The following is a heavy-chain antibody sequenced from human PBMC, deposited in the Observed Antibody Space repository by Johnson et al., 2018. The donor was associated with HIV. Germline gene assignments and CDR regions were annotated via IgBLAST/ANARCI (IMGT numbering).Heavy chain of an antibody. CDR2: ISGSGDST. J-gene: IGHJ3*02. CDR3: ARVQLLADDVFNI. Sequence: VQLVESGGGLVQPGGSLRLSCAASGFIFSRYAMSWVRQAPGQGLDWVSGISGSGDSTYYADSVKGRFTISRDNAKNTLYLQMNSLRAEDTAIYYCARVQLLADDVFNIWGQGTMVTVSS. D-gene: IGHD6-19*01. CDR1: GFIFSRYA. V-gene: IGHV3-23*04.